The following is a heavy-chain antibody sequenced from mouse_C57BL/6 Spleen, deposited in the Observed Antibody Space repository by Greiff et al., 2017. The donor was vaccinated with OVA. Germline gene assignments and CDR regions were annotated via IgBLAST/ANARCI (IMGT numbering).Heavy chain of an antibody. CDR2: IDPSDSYT. J-gene: IGHJ3*01. D-gene: IGHD2-1*01. V-gene: IGHV1-50*01. CDR1: GYTFTSYW. Sequence: QVQLQQPGAELVKPGASVKLSCKASGYTFTSYWMQWVKQRPGQGLEWIGEIDPSDSYTNYNQKFKGKATLTVDTSSSTAYMQLSSLTSEDSAVYYCARYYYGNLSWFAYGGQGTLVTVSA. CDR3: ARYYYGNLSWFAY.